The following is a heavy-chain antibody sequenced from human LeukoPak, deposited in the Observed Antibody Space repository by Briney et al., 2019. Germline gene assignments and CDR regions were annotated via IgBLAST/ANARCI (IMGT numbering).Heavy chain of an antibody. CDR1: GGTFSSYA. CDR3: ARAGGPVDIVATINGWPRFDP. J-gene: IGHJ5*02. D-gene: IGHD5-12*01. CDR2: IIPIFGTA. V-gene: IGHV1-69*13. Sequence: ASVKVSCKASGGTFSSYAISWVRQAPGQGLEWMGGIIPIFGTANYAQKFQGRVTITADESTSTAYMELSSLRSEDTAVYYCARAGGPVDIVATINGWPRFDPWGQGTLVTVSS.